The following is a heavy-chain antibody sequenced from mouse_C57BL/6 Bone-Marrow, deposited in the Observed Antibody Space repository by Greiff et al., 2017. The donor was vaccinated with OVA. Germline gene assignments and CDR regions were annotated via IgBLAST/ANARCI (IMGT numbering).Heavy chain of an antibody. CDR2: IDPANGNT. D-gene: IGHD1-1*01. J-gene: IGHJ4*01. V-gene: IGHV14-3*01. CDR1: GFHIKNTY. CDR3: AREREYYGSSYAMDY. Sequence: EVQLPQSVAALVRPGASVKLSCTASGFHIKNTYMHWVKQRPEQGLEWIGRIDPANGNTKYAPKFQGKATITADTSSNTAYLQLSSLTSEDTAIYYCAREREYYGSSYAMDYWGQGTSVTVSS.